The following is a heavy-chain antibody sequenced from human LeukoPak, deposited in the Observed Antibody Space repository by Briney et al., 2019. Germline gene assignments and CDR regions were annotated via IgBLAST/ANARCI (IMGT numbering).Heavy chain of an antibody. CDR2: IYTSGST. V-gene: IGHV4-4*07. CDR1: GGSISSYY. CDR3: ARTQWLVRNWFDP. Sequence: SETLSLTCTISGGSISSYYWSWIRQPAGKGLEWIGRIYTSGSTNYNPSLKSRVTISVDTSKNQFSLKLSSVTAADTAVYYCARTQWLVRNWFDPWGQGTLVTVSS. J-gene: IGHJ5*02. D-gene: IGHD6-19*01.